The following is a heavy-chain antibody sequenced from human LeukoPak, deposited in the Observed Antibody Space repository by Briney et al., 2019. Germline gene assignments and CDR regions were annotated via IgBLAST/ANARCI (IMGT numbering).Heavy chain of an antibody. CDR2: ISSSSSTI. Sequence: GGSLRLSCAASGFTFSSYSMNWVRQAPGKGLEWVSYISSSSSTIYYADSVKGRSTISRDNAKNSLYLQMNSLRAEDTAVYYCARTRAGYYDSSGPFDYWGQGTLVTVSS. V-gene: IGHV3-48*04. J-gene: IGHJ4*02. CDR1: GFTFSSYS. CDR3: ARTRAGYYDSSGPFDY. D-gene: IGHD3-22*01.